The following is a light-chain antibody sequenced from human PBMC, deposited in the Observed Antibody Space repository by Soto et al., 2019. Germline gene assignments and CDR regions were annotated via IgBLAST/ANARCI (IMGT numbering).Light chain of an antibody. Sequence: EIVMTQSPATLSVSPGERATLSCRASQSVSSNLAWYQQKPGQAPRLLIYGASTRATGIPARISGSGSGTEITLTNRSLQSEEFAVYYCQQYNNWPITFGQGTKLEIK. CDR2: GAS. CDR3: QQYNNWPIT. CDR1: QSVSSN. V-gene: IGKV3-15*01. J-gene: IGKJ2*01.